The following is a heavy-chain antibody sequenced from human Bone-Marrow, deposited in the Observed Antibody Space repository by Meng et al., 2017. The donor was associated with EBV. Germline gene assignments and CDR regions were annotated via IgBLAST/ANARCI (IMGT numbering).Heavy chain of an antibody. CDR3: ARLGAVAGEGDY. V-gene: IGHV4-39*01. CDR2: IYYSGST. CDR1: GGSISSSSYY. J-gene: IGHJ4*02. Sequence: QRQLKGSGPGLVKPSAPLSLTCTVSGGSISSSSYYWGWIRQPPGKGLEWIGSIYYSGSTYYNPSLKSRVTISVDTSKNQFSLKLSSVTAADTAVYYCARLGAVAGEGDYWGQGTLVTVSS. D-gene: IGHD6-19*01.